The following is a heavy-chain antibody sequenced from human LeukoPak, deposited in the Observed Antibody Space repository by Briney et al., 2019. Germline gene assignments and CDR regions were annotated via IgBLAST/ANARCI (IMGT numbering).Heavy chain of an antibody. V-gene: IGHV3-23*01. J-gene: IGHJ4*02. CDR2: ISAGGDNT. CDR3: AKAVPTYHYFDY. D-gene: IGHD6-19*01. CDR1: GFTFSSYA. Sequence: GGSLRLSCAASGFTFSSYAMSWVRQAPGKGLEWVSAISAGGDNTYYADSVKGQFTISRDNSKNTLYLRMNGLRAEDTAVYYCAKAVPTYHYFDYWGQGTLVTVSS.